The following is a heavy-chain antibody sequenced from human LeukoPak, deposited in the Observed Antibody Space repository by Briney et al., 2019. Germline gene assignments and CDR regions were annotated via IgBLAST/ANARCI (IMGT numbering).Heavy chain of an antibody. CDR3: VRNTAAGTIVY. CDR1: GGSISSYY. D-gene: IGHD6-13*01. Sequence: SETLSLTCTVSGGSISSYYWIWIRHPPGKGLDWYGIIYYSGSTNYNPSLHSRITMSIDMFKNQSSLKLILVTAAATAVSSCVRNTAAGTIVYWLRKTVDTV. V-gene: IGHV4-59*08. CDR2: IYYSGST. J-gene: IGHJ4*02.